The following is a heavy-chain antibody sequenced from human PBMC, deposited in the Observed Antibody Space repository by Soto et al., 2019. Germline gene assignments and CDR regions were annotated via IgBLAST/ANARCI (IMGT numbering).Heavy chain of an antibody. CDR3: TTYYVGPTTIDY. J-gene: IGHJ4*02. D-gene: IGHD1-26*01. V-gene: IGHV3-15*07. Sequence: GASLRLSCAASGFTFINAWMNWVRQAPGKGLEWVGRIRSKADGGTTDYAAPVKGRFTISRDDSKNTLYLQMNSLQTEDTAMYYCTTYYVGPTTIDYWGQGTLVTVSS. CDR2: IRSKADGGTT. CDR1: GFTFINAW.